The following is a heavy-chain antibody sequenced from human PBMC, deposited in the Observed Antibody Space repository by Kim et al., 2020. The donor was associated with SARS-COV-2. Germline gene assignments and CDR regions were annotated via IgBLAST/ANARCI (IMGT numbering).Heavy chain of an antibody. CDR1: GGTFSSYA. CDR2: IIPIFGTA. Sequence: SVKVSCKASGGTFSSYAISWVRQAPGQGLEWMGGIIPIFGTANYAQKFQGRVTITADESTSTAYMELSSLRSEDTAVYYCAREGGLRYFDWPTPTWGQGTLVTVSS. CDR3: AREGGLRYFDWPTPT. D-gene: IGHD3-9*01. V-gene: IGHV1-69*13. J-gene: IGHJ5*02.